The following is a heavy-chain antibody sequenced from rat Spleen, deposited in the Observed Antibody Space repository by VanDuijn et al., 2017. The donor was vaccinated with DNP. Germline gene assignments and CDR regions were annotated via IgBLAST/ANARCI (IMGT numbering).Heavy chain of an antibody. J-gene: IGHJ2*01. CDR3: VRDSRDYGSYADYFDY. CDR1: GFTFNNYW. CDR2: ITSSGGST. V-gene: IGHV5-31*01. Sequence: EVKLVESGGDLVQPGRSLKLSCVASGFTFNNYWMTWIRQVPGKGLEWVASITSSGGSTYYPDSVKGRFTISRATATNTLYLQMNSLRSEDTASYYCVRDSRDYGSYADYFDYWGQGVMVTVSS. D-gene: IGHD1-8*01.